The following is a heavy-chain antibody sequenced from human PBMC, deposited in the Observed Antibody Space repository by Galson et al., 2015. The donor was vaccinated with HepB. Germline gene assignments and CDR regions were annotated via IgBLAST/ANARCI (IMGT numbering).Heavy chain of an antibody. V-gene: IGHV3-23*01. CDR1: GFTFSSYA. CDR3: AKDPLGEVAGTDWFDP. Sequence: SLRLSCAASGFTFSSYAMSWVRQAPGKGLEWVSAISGSGGSTYYADSVKGRFTISRDNSKNTLYLQMNSLRAEDTAVYYCAKDPLGEVAGTDWFDPWGQGTLVTVSS. CDR2: ISGSGGST. D-gene: IGHD6-19*01. J-gene: IGHJ5*02.